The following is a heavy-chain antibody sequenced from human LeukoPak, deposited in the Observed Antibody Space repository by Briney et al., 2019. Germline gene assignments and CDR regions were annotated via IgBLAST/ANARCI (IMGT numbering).Heavy chain of an antibody. V-gene: IGHV3-23*01. D-gene: IGHD3-3*01. CDR1: GFTFSSYA. Sequence: GGSLRLSCAASGFTFSSYAMSWVRQAPGKGLEWVSAISGSGGSTYYADSVKGRFTISRDNSKNTLYLQMNSLRAGDTAIYYCAKYDFWSGWSSFDYWGQGTLVTVSS. CDR3: AKYDFWSGWSSFDY. CDR2: ISGSGGST. J-gene: IGHJ4*02.